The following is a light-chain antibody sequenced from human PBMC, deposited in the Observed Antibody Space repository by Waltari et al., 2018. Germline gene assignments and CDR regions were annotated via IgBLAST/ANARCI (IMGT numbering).Light chain of an antibody. CDR2: EVT. CDR1: SSDIWAYNL. J-gene: IGLJ2*01. CDR3: CSYAGRRILGVV. Sequence: QSALTQHASLSGCPGPSIPLSCPGTSSDIWAYNLVSRDQQRPGKAPKLMIYEVTKWPSGVSNRFSGSKSGNTASLTISGLQAEDEADYYCCSYAGRRILGVVFGGGTKLTVL. V-gene: IGLV2-23*02.